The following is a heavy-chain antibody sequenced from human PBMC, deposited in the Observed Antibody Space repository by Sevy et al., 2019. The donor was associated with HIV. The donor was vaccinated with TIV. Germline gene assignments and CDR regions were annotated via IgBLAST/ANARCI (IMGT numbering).Heavy chain of an antibody. J-gene: IGHJ3*02. Sequence: GGSLRLSCSASGFTFRTYAMNWVRQAPGKGLEWVSSISGPGSLTLYADSAKGRFTISRDNSKNTLYLQLNSLRAEDTAFNYCAKGDEHASDYADYVPNAFDIWGRGTMVTVSS. D-gene: IGHD4-17*01. CDR1: GFTFRTYA. V-gene: IGHV3-23*01. CDR3: AKGDEHASDYADYVPNAFDI. CDR2: ISGPGSLT.